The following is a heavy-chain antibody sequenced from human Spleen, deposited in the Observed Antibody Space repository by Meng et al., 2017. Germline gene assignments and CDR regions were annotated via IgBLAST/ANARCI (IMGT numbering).Heavy chain of an antibody. CDR2: INHSGST. V-gene: IGHV4-34*02. J-gene: IGHJ5*02. CDR1: GGSFSDYY. Sequence: QVQLQESGPGLVRPSETLCFTCVVSGGSFSDYYGSWIRQPPGKGLEWIGEINHSGSTNYNPSLESRATISVDTSQNNLSLKLSSVTAADSAVYYCAREGRYSRLNWFDPWGQGTLVTVSS. CDR3: AREGRYSRLNWFDP. D-gene: IGHD6-13*01.